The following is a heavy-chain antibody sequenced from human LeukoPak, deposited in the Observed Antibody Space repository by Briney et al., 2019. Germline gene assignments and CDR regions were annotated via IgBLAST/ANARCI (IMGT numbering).Heavy chain of an antibody. Sequence: GGSLRLSCAASGFTFSSYGMHWVRQAPGKGLEWVAVISYDGSNKYYADSVKGRFTISRDNSKNTLYLQMNSLRAEDTAVYYCAKAVPGLDYWGQGTLGTVSS. D-gene: IGHD3-9*01. CDR2: ISYDGSNK. V-gene: IGHV3-30*18. CDR3: AKAVPGLDY. CDR1: GFTFSSYG. J-gene: IGHJ4*02.